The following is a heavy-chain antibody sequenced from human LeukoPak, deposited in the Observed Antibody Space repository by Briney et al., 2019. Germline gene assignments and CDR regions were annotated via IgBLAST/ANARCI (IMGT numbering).Heavy chain of an antibody. CDR1: GFTVSSNY. CDR2: IYSGGST. D-gene: IGHD3-22*01. CDR3: AREYYYDSSGYYGAFDI. Sequence: PGGSLRLSCAASGFTVSSNYMSWVRQAPGKGLEWVSVIYSGGSTYYADSVKGRFTISRHNSTNTLYLQMNSLRAEDTGVYYCAREYYYDSSGYYGAFDIWGQGTMVTVSS. V-gene: IGHV3-53*04. J-gene: IGHJ3*02.